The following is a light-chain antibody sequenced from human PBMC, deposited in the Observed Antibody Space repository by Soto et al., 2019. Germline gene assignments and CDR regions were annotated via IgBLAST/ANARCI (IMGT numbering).Light chain of an antibody. J-gene: IGKJ4*01. Sequence: EIVLTQCPATVSLSPGDRATLSCTASQTITTELAWYQQKPGQPPRLLIYDASTRETGVPTRFSGSRSGAEFTLTINSLQSEDFAVYCCQPYNNWTLTFGGGTKVDIK. CDR1: QTITTE. CDR2: DAS. V-gene: IGKV3-15*01. CDR3: QPYNNWTLT.